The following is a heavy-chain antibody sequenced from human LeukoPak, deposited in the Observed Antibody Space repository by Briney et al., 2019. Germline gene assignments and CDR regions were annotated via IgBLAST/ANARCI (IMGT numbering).Heavy chain of an antibody. D-gene: IGHD5-12*01. CDR3: ARGAPDIVATIQVDY. Sequence: GGSLRLSCVASGFTFSSYAMHWVRQAPGKELEWVAVISYDGSNKYYADSVKGRFTISRDNSKNTLYLQMNSLRAEDTAVYYCARGAPDIVATIQVDYWGQGTLVTVSS. V-gene: IGHV3-30*04. J-gene: IGHJ4*02. CDR2: ISYDGSNK. CDR1: GFTFSSYA.